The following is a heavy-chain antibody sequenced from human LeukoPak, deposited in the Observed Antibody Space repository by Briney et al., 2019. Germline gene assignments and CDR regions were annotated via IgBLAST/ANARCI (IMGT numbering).Heavy chain of an antibody. D-gene: IGHD6-6*01. V-gene: IGHV3-11*01. J-gene: IGHJ5*02. CDR1: GFTFSDYY. Sequence: GGSLRLSCAASGFTFSDYYMSWIRQAPGKGLEWVSYISSSGSTIYYADSVKGRFTISRDNAKNSLYLQMNSLRAEDTAVYYCARVISSSSSGGDWFDPWGQGTLVTVSS. CDR3: ARVISSSSSGGDWFDP. CDR2: ISSSGSTI.